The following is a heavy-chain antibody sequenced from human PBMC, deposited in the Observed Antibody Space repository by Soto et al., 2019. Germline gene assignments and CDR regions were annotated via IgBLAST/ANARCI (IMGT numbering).Heavy chain of an antibody. CDR3: ARVPEY. Sequence: PSETLSLTCAVSGGSISSGGYSWSWIRQPPGKGLEWIAYIHHSGSTYYNPSLKSRVTISVDRSKNQFSLKLSSVTAADTAVYYCARVPEYWGQGTLVTVSS. V-gene: IGHV4-30-2*01. J-gene: IGHJ4*02. CDR2: IHHSGST. CDR1: GGSISSGGYS.